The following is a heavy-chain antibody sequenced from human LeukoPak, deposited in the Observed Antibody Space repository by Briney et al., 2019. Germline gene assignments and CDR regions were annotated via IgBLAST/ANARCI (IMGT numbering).Heavy chain of an antibody. V-gene: IGHV3-21*06. CDR2: ISEGSSYI. D-gene: IGHD2-15*01. CDR3: ARAFGSVNSYYFDY. CDR1: GFTFSTYS. J-gene: IGHJ4*02. Sequence: RPGGSLRLSCSASGFTFSTYSMNWVRQAPGRGLEWVSSISEGSSYIYYVDSVKGRFTISRDNAKNSLYLQMNSLRAEDTAVYFCARAFGSVNSYYFDYWGQGTLVTVSS.